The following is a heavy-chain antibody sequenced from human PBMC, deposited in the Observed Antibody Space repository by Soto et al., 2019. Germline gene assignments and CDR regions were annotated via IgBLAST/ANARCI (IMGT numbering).Heavy chain of an antibody. CDR2: ISSSGGRT. J-gene: IGHJ4*02. CDR3: AKDPGPLRYFDWSTTEYFEH. Sequence: GSLRLSCAASGFTFSSYAMNWVRQAPGKGLEWVSVISSSGGRTYYADSVKGRFTISRDISKNTLYLQMNSLRVEDTAVYYCAKDPGPLRYFDWSTTEYFEHWGQGTLVTVSS. D-gene: IGHD3-9*01. V-gene: IGHV3-23*01. CDR1: GFTFSSYA.